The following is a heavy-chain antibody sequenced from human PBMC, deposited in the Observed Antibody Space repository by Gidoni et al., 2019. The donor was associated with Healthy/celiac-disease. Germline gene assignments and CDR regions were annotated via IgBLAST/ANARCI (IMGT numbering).Heavy chain of an antibody. V-gene: IGHV4-61*02. J-gene: IGHJ4*02. D-gene: IGHD1-26*01. CDR3: ARGMGTTTGADY. CDR1: GGSTSSGSYY. Sequence: HVQLLESGTGLVTPSQTLSLTCTVSGGSTSSGSYYLSWTRQPAGKGLEWIVRISISGRTNNNPSLKSRVTISVDTSKNEFSLKLSSVAAADTAVYYCARGMGTTTGADYWGQGTLVTVSS. CDR2: ISISGRT.